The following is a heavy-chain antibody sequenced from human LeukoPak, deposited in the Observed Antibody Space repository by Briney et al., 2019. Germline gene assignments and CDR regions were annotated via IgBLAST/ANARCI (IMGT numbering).Heavy chain of an antibody. CDR2: IYYSGST. V-gene: IGHV4-39*01. J-gene: IGHJ4*02. D-gene: IGHD6-13*01. Sequence: SETLSLTCTVSGGSISSSSYYWGWIRQPPGKGLEWIGSIYYSGSTSYNPSLKSRVTISVDTSKNQFSLKLSSVTAADTAVYYCARGKFFGSSWYHYFDYWGQGTLVTVSS. CDR1: GGSISSSSYY. CDR3: ARGKFFGSSWYHYFDY.